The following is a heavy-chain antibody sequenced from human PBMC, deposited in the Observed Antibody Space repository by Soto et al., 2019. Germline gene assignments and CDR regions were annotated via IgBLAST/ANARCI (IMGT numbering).Heavy chain of an antibody. J-gene: IGHJ4*02. Sequence: PGGSLRLSCAASGFTFSDYSMNWVRQAPGKGLEWVSYIRSSGNTIYYADSVRGRFTISRDSAENSLYLQMNSLRVEDTAVYYCAREGSSRSYHYDYWGQGTLVTVSS. D-gene: IGHD6-13*01. CDR1: GFTFSDYS. CDR2: IRSSGNTI. CDR3: AREGSSRSYHYDY. V-gene: IGHV3-48*01.